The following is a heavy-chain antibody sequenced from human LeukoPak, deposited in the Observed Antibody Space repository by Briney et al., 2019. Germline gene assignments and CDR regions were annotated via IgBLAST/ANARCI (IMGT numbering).Heavy chain of an antibody. CDR3: ARGTGAATGTTLFDY. J-gene: IGHJ4*02. V-gene: IGHV3-74*01. CDR2: INSDGSIT. Sequence: GGSLRLSCAVSGFTFSGYWMQWVRQAPGKGLVWVSRINSDGSITNYADPVKGRFTISRDNAKNTLYVQMNSLRAEDTAVYYCARGTGAATGTTLFDYWGQGTLVTVSS. D-gene: IGHD1-7*01. CDR1: GFTFSGYW.